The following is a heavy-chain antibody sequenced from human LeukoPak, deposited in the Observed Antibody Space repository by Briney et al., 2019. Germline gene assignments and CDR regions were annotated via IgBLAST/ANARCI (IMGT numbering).Heavy chain of an antibody. Sequence: GGSLRLSCAASGFTFSRYSLNWVRQAPGKGLEWVSSTTTSSSYIYYADSVKGRFTISRDNARNSLYLHMNSLRAEDTAVYYCARDLGGYSYGSHFDYWGQGTLVTVSS. D-gene: IGHD5-18*01. CDR1: GFTFSRYS. V-gene: IGHV3-21*01. J-gene: IGHJ4*02. CDR3: ARDLGGYSYGSHFDY. CDR2: TTTSSSYI.